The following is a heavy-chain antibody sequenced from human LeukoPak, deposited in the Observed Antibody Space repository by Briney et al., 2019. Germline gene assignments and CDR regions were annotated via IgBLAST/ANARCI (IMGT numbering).Heavy chain of an antibody. CDR3: TRVGYIDEGIDY. V-gene: IGHV3-7*04. CDR1: GFTFSSYW. D-gene: IGHD5-24*01. Sequence: PGGSLRLSCAASGFTFSSYWMTWVRQAPGKGLEWVANIKPDGSEKSYVDSVKGRFTISRDNAKNSLYLQMNSLRAEDTAIYYCTRVGYIDEGIDYWGQGTLVTVSS. J-gene: IGHJ4*02. CDR2: IKPDGSEK.